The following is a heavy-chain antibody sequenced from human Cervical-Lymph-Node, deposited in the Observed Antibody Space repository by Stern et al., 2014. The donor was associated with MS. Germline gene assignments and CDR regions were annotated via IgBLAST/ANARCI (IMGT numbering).Heavy chain of an antibody. CDR3: ARDYGDYAFDY. V-gene: IGHV5-51*01. CDR2: FYPGDSIT. J-gene: IGHJ4*02. CDR1: GYSFTANW. D-gene: IGHD4-17*01. Sequence: EVQLVQSGAEVKKPGESLKISCKGSGYSFTANWIAWGRQMPGKGPEWMVIFYPGDSITRYSPSFQGQVTISADKSISSAYLQWSSLKASDTAMYYCARDYGDYAFDYWGQGTLVTVSS.